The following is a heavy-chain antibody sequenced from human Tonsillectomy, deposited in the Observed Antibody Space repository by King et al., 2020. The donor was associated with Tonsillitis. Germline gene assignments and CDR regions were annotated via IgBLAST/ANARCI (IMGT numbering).Heavy chain of an antibody. CDR3: AKVYYGGYCSGGSCHPSVVQSNHLDY. CDR1: GFTFSSYA. CDR2: IRGRGTNT. V-gene: IGHV3-23*04. D-gene: IGHD2-15*01. J-gene: IGHJ4*02. Sequence: VQLVESGGGLVQPGGSLRLSCAASGFTFSSYAMSWVRQAPGKGLEWVSAIRGRGTNTYYADSVKGRFTISRDNSKNTLYLQMNSLRAEDTAIYYWAKVYYGGYCSGGSCHPSVVQSNHLDYWGQGTLVTVSS.